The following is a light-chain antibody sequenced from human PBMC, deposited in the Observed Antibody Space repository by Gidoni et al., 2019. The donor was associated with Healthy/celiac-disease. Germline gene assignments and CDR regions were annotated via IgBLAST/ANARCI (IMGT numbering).Light chain of an antibody. CDR3: QQYYSTPLT. Sequence: DIVMTQSPDSLAVSLGERDTINCKSSQSVLYSSNNKNYLAWYQQKPGQPPKLLIYWASTRESGVPDRFSGSGSGTDFTLTISSLQAEDVAVYYCQQYYSTPLTFGGXTKGEIK. V-gene: IGKV4-1*01. J-gene: IGKJ4*01. CDR2: WAS. CDR1: QSVLYSSNNKNY.